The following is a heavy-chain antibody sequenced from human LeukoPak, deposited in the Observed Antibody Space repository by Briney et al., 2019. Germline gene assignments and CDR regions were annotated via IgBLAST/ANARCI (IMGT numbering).Heavy chain of an antibody. CDR1: GYTFTSYY. Sequence: ASVKVSCKASGYTFTSYYMHWVRQAPGQGLEWMGIINPSGGSTSYAQKFQGRVTMTRDTSTSTVYMELSSLRSEDTAVYYCARDTNDILTGYLPYYYYYYMDVWGKGTTVTVSS. V-gene: IGHV1-46*01. J-gene: IGHJ6*03. D-gene: IGHD3-9*01. CDR3: ARDTNDILTGYLPYYYYYYMDV. CDR2: INPSGGST.